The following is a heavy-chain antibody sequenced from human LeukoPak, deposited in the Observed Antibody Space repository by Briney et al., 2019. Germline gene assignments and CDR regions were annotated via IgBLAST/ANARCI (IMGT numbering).Heavy chain of an antibody. CDR2: INTNTGNP. J-gene: IGHJ4*02. CDR3: ARDWDDYYDSSGYSKDFDY. Sequence: GASVKVSCKASGYTFTSYAMNWVRQAPGQGLEWMGWINTNTGNPTYAQGFTGRFVFSLDTSVSTAYLQISSLKAEDTAVYYCARDWDDYYDSSGYSKDFDYWGQGTLVTVSS. D-gene: IGHD3-22*01. V-gene: IGHV7-4-1*02. CDR1: GYTFTSYA.